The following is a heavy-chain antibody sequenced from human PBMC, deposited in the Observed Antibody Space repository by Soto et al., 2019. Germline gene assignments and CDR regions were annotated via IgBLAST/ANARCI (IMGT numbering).Heavy chain of an antibody. J-gene: IGHJ6*02. CDR1: GYTFTGYY. D-gene: IGHD6-19*01. V-gene: IGHV1-2*02. CDR2: INPNSGGT. CDR3: ARDLAVAAPSPDFYHSYSFWKDV. Sequence: QVQLVQSGAEVKKPGASVKVSCKASGYTFTGYYMHWVRQAPGQGLEWMGWINPNSGGTKYAQKFSGLVTKARDPSHRTAHMELKLVTSDRKAVYYWARDLAVAAPSPDFYHSYSFWKDVWGQGTTVTVSS.